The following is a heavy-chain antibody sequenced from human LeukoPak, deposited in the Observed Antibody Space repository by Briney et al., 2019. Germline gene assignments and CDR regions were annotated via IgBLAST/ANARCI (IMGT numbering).Heavy chain of an antibody. CDR1: GFTFSSYS. J-gene: IGHJ6*03. V-gene: IGHV3-48*01. D-gene: IGHD6-13*01. CDR2: ISSSSSTI. CDR3: AKIGTYYYYYMDV. Sequence: GGSLRLSCAASGFTFSSYSMNWVRQAPGKGLEWVSHISSSSSTIYYADSVKGRFTISRDNSKNTVYLQMNSLRVEDTAVYYCAKIGTYYYYYMDVWGKGTTVTISS.